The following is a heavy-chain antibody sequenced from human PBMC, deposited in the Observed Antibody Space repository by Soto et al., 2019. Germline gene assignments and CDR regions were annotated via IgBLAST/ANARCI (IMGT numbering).Heavy chain of an antibody. J-gene: IGHJ4*02. CDR2: ISYTGAT. CDR1: GGSISRGAYF. Sequence: QVHLQESGPGQVRPSQTLSLSCSVSGGSISRGAYFWTWIRQFPGEGLEWIAYISYTGATYYNPSLKSRVTLLADTSKNQFSLKLNSVTSADTAVYYCARGGPVSVSPAWQLLGYFDYWGQGTLVTVSS. V-gene: IGHV4-31*03. CDR3: ARGGPVSVSPAWQLLGYFDY. D-gene: IGHD2-15*01.